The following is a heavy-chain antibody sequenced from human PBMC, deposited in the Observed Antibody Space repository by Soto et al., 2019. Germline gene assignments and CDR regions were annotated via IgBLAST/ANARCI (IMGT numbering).Heavy chain of an antibody. CDR1: GFTFSDYD. J-gene: IGHJ4*02. D-gene: IGHD3-22*01. Sequence: AGGSLRLSCAASGFTFSDYDMSWVRQAPGKGLEWVSAMSGSGGSTYYADSVKGRFTISRDNSKSTLYLQMNSLRAEDTALYYCTKELNYYDSSGYNLHYWGQGTLVTVSS. CDR3: TKELNYYDSSGYNLHY. V-gene: IGHV3-23*01. CDR2: MSGSGGST.